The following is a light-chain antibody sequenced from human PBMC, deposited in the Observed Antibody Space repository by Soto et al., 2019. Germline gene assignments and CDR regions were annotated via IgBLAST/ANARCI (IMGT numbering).Light chain of an antibody. CDR3: QQYNSYPT. CDR1: QSISSW. V-gene: IGKV1-5*01. J-gene: IGKJ1*01. CDR2: DAS. Sequence: DIQMTQSPSTLSASVGDRVTITCRASQSISSWLAWYQQKPGKAPKLLIYDASSLESGVPSRFSGSGSGTEFTLTISTLQPDDFATYYCQQYNSYPTFGQGIQVDXK.